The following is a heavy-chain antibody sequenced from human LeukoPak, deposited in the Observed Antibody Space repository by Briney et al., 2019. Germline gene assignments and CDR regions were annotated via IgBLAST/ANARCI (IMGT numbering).Heavy chain of an antibody. CDR2: IKEDGTYT. CDR1: GFSYSKYW. D-gene: IGHD3-9*01. CDR3: ARDFDMGITPGDDFDF. Sequence: GGSLRLSCAASGFSYSKYWMHWVRQTPGEGLVWVSRIKEDGTYTSYADSVKGRFTISRDNARNTVFLQMNSLRAEDTAVYYCARDFDMGITPGDDFDFWGQGTLVTVSS. J-gene: IGHJ4*02. V-gene: IGHV3-74*01.